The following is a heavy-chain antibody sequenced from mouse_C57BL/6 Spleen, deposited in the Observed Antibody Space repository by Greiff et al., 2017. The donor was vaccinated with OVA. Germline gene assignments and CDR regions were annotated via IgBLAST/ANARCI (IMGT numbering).Heavy chain of an antibody. CDR3: ATSTVVARGYAMDD. J-gene: IGHJ4*01. CDR2: IDPEDGET. V-gene: IGHV14-2*01. Sequence: VQLQQSGAELVKPGASVKLSCTASGFNITDYYMHWVKQRPEQGLEWIGRIDPEDGETKYAPKFQGKATITADTSSNTAYLQLSSLTSEDTAVYYCATSTVVARGYAMDDWGQGTSVTVSS. D-gene: IGHD1-1*01. CDR1: GFNITDYY.